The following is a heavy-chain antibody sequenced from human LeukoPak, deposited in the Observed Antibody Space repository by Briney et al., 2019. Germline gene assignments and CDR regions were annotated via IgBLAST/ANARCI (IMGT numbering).Heavy chain of an antibody. D-gene: IGHD3-10*01. J-gene: IGHJ3*02. CDR2: IYTSGST. CDR3: AKSNGYGLIDI. Sequence: PSETLSLTCTVSGGSISSYYWSWIRQPAGKGLEWIGRIYTSGSTNYNPSLRSRVTMSVDTSKNQFSLKLSSVTAADTAAYYCAKSNGYGLIDIWGQGTMVTVSS. CDR1: GGSISSYY. V-gene: IGHV4-4*07.